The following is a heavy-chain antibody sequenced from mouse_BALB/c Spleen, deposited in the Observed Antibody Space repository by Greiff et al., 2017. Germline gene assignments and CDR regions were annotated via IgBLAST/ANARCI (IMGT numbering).Heavy chain of an antibody. CDR1: GFTFSDYY. V-gene: IGHV5-4*02. Sequence: EVKLQESGGGLVKPGGSLKLSCAASGFTFSDYYMYWVRQTPEKRLEWVATISDGGSYTYYPDSVKGRFTISRDNAKNNLYLQMSSLKSEDTAMYYCAKGKLLRPAMDYWGQGTSVTVSS. CDR2: ISDGGSYT. D-gene: IGHD1-1*01. J-gene: IGHJ4*01. CDR3: AKGKLLRPAMDY.